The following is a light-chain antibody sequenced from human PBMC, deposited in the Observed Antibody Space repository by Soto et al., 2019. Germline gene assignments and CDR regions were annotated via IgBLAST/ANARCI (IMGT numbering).Light chain of an antibody. V-gene: IGLV2-14*01. CDR2: DVN. CDR3: SSYSSSIDLSI. J-gene: IGLJ2*01. CDR1: SSDVGGYNY. Sequence: QSALTQPASVSGSPGQSSTISCTGTSSDVGGYNYVSWYQHHPGKAPKLMIYDVNNRPSGVSNRFSGSKSGNTASLRISGLQADDEADYYCSSYSSSIDLSIFGGGTKLTVL.